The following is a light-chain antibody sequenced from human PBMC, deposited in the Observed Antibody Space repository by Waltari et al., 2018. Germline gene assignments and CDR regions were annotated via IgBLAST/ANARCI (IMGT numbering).Light chain of an antibody. CDR1: QSLQHSNGYNY. CDR2: LGS. J-gene: IGKJ1*01. CDR3: MQALQTPTGT. V-gene: IGKV2-28*01. Sequence: DIVMTQSPLSLPVTPGEPASISCRSSQSLQHSNGYNYLDWYLQKPGQSPQLLIYLGSNRASGVPDRFSGSGSGTDFTLKISRVEAEDVGVYYCMQALQTPTGTFGQGTKVEIK.